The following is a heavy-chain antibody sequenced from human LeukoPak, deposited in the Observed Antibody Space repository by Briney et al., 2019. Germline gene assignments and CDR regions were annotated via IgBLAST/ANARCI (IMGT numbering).Heavy chain of an antibody. J-gene: IGHJ4*02. Sequence: GGSLRLSCAASGFTFSTYWMHWVRQVPGKGLEWVAGISRSGGTTHYADSVKGRFTISRDNSKNTLYMQMDTLRVEDTAVYYCARDHKMATVTDYWGQGILVTVSS. CDR1: GFTFSTYW. CDR3: ARDHKMATVTDY. V-gene: IGHV3-23*01. D-gene: IGHD5-24*01. CDR2: ISRSGGTT.